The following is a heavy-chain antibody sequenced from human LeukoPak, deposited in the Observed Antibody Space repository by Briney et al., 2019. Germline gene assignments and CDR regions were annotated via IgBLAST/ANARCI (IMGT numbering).Heavy chain of an antibody. Sequence: ASVTLSFKATGYTFTSYGISWVRRAPGQGLEWMGWISAYNGNTNYAQKLQGRVTMTTDTSTSTAYMELRSLRSDDTAVYYCVRYSWNDVSYVLLDYWGKETVDSVSS. V-gene: IGHV1-18*01. J-gene: IGHJ4*02. CDR2: ISAYNGNT. CDR3: VRYSWNDVSYVLLDY. CDR1: GYTFTSYG. D-gene: IGHD1-1*01.